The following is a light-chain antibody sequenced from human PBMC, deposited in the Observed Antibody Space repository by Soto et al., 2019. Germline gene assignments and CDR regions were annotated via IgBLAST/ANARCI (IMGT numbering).Light chain of an antibody. CDR2: LGS. Sequence: EIVMTQSPPSLTVTPGEPASISCRSSQRLLHSNGNHFLDWYLQKPGQSPQLLIYLGSYRASAVPDRVSGSGAGTDFTLKITRVEAEDVGIYYCMQALQTPYTFGQGTKLEIK. J-gene: IGKJ2*01. CDR1: QRLLHSNGNHF. CDR3: MQALQTPYT. V-gene: IGKV2-28*01.